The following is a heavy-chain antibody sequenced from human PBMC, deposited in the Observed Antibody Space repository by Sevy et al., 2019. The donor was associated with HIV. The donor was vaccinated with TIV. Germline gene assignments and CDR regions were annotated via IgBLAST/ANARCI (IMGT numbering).Heavy chain of an antibody. V-gene: IGHV3-30*04. D-gene: IGHD6-13*01. J-gene: IGHJ4*02. Sequence: GGSLRLSCAVSGSIFNNYAMHWVRQAPGKGLEWAAGISHDGSNKYYGDSVKGRFTISRDNSKNTVYLQMNSLRAEDTAVYYCARALSTWYYFDYWGQGTLVTVSS. CDR2: ISHDGSNK. CDR1: GSIFNNYA. CDR3: ARALSTWYYFDY.